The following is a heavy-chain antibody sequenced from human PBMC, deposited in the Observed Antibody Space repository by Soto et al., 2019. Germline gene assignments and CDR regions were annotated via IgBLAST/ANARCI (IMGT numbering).Heavy chain of an antibody. D-gene: IGHD2-15*01. Sequence: QVQLVQSGAEEKKPGASVKVSCKASGYTFTSYAMHWVRQAPGQRLEWMGWINAGNGNTKYSQKFQGRVTITRDTSASTAYMEVSSLRSEDTAVYYCARGTVVTHFDYWGQGTLVTVSS. CDR3: ARGTVVTHFDY. CDR1: GYTFTSYA. J-gene: IGHJ4*02. V-gene: IGHV1-3*05. CDR2: INAGNGNT.